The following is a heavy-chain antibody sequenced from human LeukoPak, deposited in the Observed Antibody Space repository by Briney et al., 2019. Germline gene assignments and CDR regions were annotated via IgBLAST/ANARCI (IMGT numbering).Heavy chain of an antibody. J-gene: IGHJ4*02. V-gene: IGHV1-18*04. CDR1: GYTFTGYY. Sequence: AASVKVSCKASGYTFTGYYMHWVRQAPGQGLEWMGWISAYNGNTNYAQKLQGRVTMTTETSTSTAYLELRSLRSDDTAVYYCARDQGIAAAVPGYWGQGTLVTVSS. CDR3: ARDQGIAAAVPGY. D-gene: IGHD6-13*01. CDR2: ISAYNGNT.